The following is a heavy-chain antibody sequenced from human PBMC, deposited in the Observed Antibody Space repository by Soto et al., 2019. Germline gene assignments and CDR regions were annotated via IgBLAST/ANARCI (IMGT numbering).Heavy chain of an antibody. Sequence: ASVKVSCKASGYTFTKYIISWVRQAPGQGLEWMGWISTYSGDTKYAQKFQGRVTMTTDTSTTTAHLELRSLRSDDTAVYYCARHHGPTTSENWFDPWGQGTLVTVSS. V-gene: IGHV1-18*01. D-gene: IGHD5-12*01. CDR1: GYTFTKYI. CDR3: ARHHGPTTSENWFDP. J-gene: IGHJ5*02. CDR2: ISTYSGDT.